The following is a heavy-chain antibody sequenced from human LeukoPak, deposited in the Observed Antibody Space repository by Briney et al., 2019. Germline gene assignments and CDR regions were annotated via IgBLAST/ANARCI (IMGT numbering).Heavy chain of an antibody. J-gene: IGHJ2*01. CDR2: IYYTGSP. CDR1: GGSISSGGYY. V-gene: IGHV4-31*03. Sequence: SETLSLTCTVSGGSISSGGYYWSWIRQHPGRGLEWIGYIYYTGSPYYNPSLKSRVLISEDTSKNQISLQLTSLTAADTAVYYCARDLRTTAARRNWYFDLWGRGTLVTVSS. D-gene: IGHD6-6*01. CDR3: ARDLRTTAARRNWYFDL.